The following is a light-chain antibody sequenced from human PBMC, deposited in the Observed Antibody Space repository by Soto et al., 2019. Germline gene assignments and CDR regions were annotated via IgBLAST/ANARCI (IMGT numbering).Light chain of an antibody. Sequence: EIVLTQSPANLAMSPWKRATRSCRASQSVSSNLAWYQQKPGQAPRLLIYGASTRATGIPARFSGSGSGTEFTLIISSLQSEDFAVYYCHQYNNWPTFGQGTRLEIK. J-gene: IGKJ5*01. CDR2: GAS. CDR3: HQYNNWPT. V-gene: IGKV3-15*01. CDR1: QSVSSN.